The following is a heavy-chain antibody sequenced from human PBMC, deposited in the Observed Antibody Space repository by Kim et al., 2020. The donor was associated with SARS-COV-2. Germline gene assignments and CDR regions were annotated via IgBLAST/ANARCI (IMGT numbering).Heavy chain of an antibody. CDR1: GFNFNSHT. CDR3: AREEFAMVTYDY. CDR2: ISNDGRNK. J-gene: IGHJ4*02. V-gene: IGHV3-30*14. D-gene: IGHD5-18*01. Sequence: GGSLRLSCSASGFNFNSHTLHWVRQAPGKGLEWVALISNDGRNKYYADSVKGRFTVSRDIVNNTLHLQMNSLRPEDTALYFCAREEFAMVTYDYWGPGAL.